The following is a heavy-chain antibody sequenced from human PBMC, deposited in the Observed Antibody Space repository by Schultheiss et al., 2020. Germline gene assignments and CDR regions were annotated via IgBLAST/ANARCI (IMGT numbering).Heavy chain of an antibody. Sequence: GGSLRLSCAASGFTFSSYAMSWVRQAPGKGLEWVSAISGSGGSTYYADSVKGRFTISRDNSKNTLYLQMNSLRAEDTAVYYCAKDSKVVVTAMGEGFGYWGQGTLVTVSS. J-gene: IGHJ4*02. V-gene: IGHV3-23*01. D-gene: IGHD2-21*02. CDR1: GFTFSSYA. CDR3: AKDSKVVVTAMGEGFGY. CDR2: ISGSGGST.